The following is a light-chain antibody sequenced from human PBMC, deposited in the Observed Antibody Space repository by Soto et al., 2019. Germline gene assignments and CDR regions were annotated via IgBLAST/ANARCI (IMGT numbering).Light chain of an antibody. V-gene: IGLV2-11*01. J-gene: IGLJ3*02. Sequence: QSALTQPRSVSGSPGQSVTISCTGTNSDIGNYNYVSWYQQHPGKAPKVMIYDVSKRPSGVPDRFSGSKSGNTASLTISGLQAEDEADYYCCSYPGGHTWVFGGGTKVTVL. CDR1: NSDIGNYNY. CDR2: DVS. CDR3: CSYPGGHTWV.